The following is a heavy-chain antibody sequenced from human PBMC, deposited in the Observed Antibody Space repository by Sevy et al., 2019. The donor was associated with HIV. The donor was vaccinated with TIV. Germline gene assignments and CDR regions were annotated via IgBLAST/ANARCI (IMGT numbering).Heavy chain of an antibody. CDR2: ISSSSSTK. D-gene: IGHD3-16*02. J-gene: IGHJ4*02. V-gene: IGHV3-48*02. CDR1: GFTFSSYS. Sequence: GGSLRLSCAASGFTFSSYSMNWVRQAPGKGLEWVSYISSSSSTKYYADSVKGRFTISRDNAKNSLYLQMNSLRDEDTAVYYCAREIWGSYRPFDYWGQGTLVTVSS. CDR3: AREIWGSYRPFDY.